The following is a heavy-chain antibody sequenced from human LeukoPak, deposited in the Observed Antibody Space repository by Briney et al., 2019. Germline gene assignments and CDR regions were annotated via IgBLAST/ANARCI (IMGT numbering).Heavy chain of an antibody. CDR1: RGTFSSYA. D-gene: IGHD2-2*01. V-gene: IGHV1-69*13. CDR3: ARGTVIISSTSWFN. Sequence: ASVKVSCKASRGTFSSYAISWVRQAPGQGLEWMGGIIPIFGKANYAQKFQGRVTITADESTSTAYMELSRLRSDDTAVYYCARGTVIISSTSWFNWGQGTLVTVSS. J-gene: IGHJ4*02. CDR2: IIPIFGKA.